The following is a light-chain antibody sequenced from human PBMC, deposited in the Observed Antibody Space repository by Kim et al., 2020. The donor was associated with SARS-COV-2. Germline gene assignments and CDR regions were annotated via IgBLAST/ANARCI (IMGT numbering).Light chain of an antibody. CDR1: QDITNS. V-gene: IGKV1-33*01. Sequence: DIQMTQSPSSLSASLGDRVTITCQASQDITNSLNWYQQKPGKAPNLLIYDASSLETGVPSRFSGSGSGTHFTLTIHSLQPDDVATYYCQQYDDLPLTFGQGTKLGIK. CDR3: QQYDDLPLT. J-gene: IGKJ2*01. CDR2: DAS.